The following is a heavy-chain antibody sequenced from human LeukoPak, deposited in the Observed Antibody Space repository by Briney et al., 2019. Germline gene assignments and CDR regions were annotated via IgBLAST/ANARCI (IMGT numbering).Heavy chain of an antibody. CDR1: GFTFSSYG. D-gene: IGHD2-21*02. J-gene: IGHJ4*02. CDR2: ISYDGTNK. V-gene: IGHV3-30*02. CDR3: VKDLNCGGDCYSAAGH. Sequence: GGSLRLSCAASGFTFSSYGIHWVRQAPGKGLEWVALISYDGTNKYYADSVKGRFTISRDNSKNTLYLQMNSLRAEDTAVYYCVKDLNCGGDCYSAAGHWGQGILVTVSS.